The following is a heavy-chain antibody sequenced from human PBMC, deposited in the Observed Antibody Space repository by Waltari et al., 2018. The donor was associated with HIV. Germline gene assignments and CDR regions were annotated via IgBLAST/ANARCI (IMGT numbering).Heavy chain of an antibody. CDR1: GFTFSSYG. Sequence: QVQLVESGGGVVQPGGSLRLACAASGFTFSSYGMHWVRQGPGRGLEWVAFIRYDGSNEYYADSVKGRFTISRDNSKNTLYLQMNSLRAEDTAVYYCAKPRHYYDSSGLDYWGQGTLVTVSS. CDR3: AKPRHYYDSSGLDY. CDR2: IRYDGSNE. J-gene: IGHJ4*02. V-gene: IGHV3-30*02. D-gene: IGHD3-22*01.